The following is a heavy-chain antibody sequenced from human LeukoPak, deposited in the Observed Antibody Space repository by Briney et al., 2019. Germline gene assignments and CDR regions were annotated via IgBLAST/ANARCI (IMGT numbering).Heavy chain of an antibody. CDR2: ISYDGSNK. J-gene: IGHJ4*02. D-gene: IGHD6-6*01. V-gene: IGHV3-30-3*01. CDR3: TTEYSSSSTPYYFDY. CDR1: GFTFSSYA. Sequence: GRSLRLSCAASGFTFSSYAMHWVRQAPGKGLEWVAVISYDGSNKYYADSVKGRFTISRDNSKNTLYLQMNSLRAEDTAVYYCTTEYSSSSTPYYFDYWGQGTLVTVSS.